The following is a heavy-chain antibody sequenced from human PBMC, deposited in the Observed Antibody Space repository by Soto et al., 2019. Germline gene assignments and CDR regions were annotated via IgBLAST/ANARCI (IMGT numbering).Heavy chain of an antibody. D-gene: IGHD1-1*01. Sequence: GGSLRLSCAASGFTISSNAMYWVRQAPGKGLEWVSAISDRGDTTHYADSVKGRFTISRDTSKNTLYLQLNALRADDTAVYYCAKDKPGATSFDYWGQGTLVTVSS. CDR3: AKDKPGATSFDY. CDR1: GFTISSNA. V-gene: IGHV3-23*01. J-gene: IGHJ4*02. CDR2: ISDRGDTT.